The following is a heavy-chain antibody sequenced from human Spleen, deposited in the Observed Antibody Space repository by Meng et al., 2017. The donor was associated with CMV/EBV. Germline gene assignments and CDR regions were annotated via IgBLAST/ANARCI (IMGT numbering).Heavy chain of an antibody. CDR2: INPNSGGT. CDR1: GYTFTGYY. J-gene: IGHJ3*02. V-gene: IGHV1-2*02. CDR3: ARVSSSSWIDAFDI. Sequence: ASVKVSCKASGYTFTGYYMHWVRQAPGQGLEWMGWINPNSGGTNYAQKFQGRVTMTRDTSISTAYIELSRLRSDDTAVYYCARVSSSSWIDAFDIWGQGTMVTVSS. D-gene: IGHD6-13*01.